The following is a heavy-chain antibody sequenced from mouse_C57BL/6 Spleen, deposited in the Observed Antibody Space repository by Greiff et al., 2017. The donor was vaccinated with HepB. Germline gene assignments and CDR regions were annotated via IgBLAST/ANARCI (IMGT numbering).Heavy chain of an antibody. D-gene: IGHD2-5*01. CDR3: AREGGPTYYSNAWFAY. J-gene: IGHJ3*01. V-gene: IGHV5-4*01. CDR2: ISDGGSYT. CDR1: GFTFSSYA. Sequence: EVKVVESGGGLVKPGGSLKLSCAASGFTFSSYAMSWVRQTPEKRLEWVATISDGGSYTYYPDNVKGRFTISRDNAKNNLYLQMSHLKSEDTAMYYGAREGGPTYYSNAWFAYWGQGTLVTVSA.